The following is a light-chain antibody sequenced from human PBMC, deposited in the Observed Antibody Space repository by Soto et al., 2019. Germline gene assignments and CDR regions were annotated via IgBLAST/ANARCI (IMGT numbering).Light chain of an antibody. CDR1: NSNIGAGFD. V-gene: IGLV1-40*01. CDR2: GSY. J-gene: IGLJ2*01. Sequence: QSVLTQPPSLSGAPGQRVTISCSGNNSNIGAGFDVHWYQQTPGTAPRLVIYGSYTRPSGVSDRFSGSRSGTSAFLAITGLQPQDEADYFCQCFDNSLQVVFGGGTKLTVL. CDR3: QCFDNSLQVV.